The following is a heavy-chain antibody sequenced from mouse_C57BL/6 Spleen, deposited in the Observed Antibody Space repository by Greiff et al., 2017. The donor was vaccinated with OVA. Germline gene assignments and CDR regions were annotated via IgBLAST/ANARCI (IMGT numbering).Heavy chain of an antibody. CDR2: IDPEDGET. D-gene: IGHD1-1*01. CDR1: GFNIKDYY. J-gene: IGHJ1*03. Sequence: VQLKESGAELVKPGASVKLSCTASGFNIKDYYMHWVKQRTEQGLEWIGRIDPEDGETKYAPKFQGKATITADTSSNTAYLQLSSLTSEDTAVYYCARITTVPDWYFDVWGTGTTVTVSS. CDR3: ARITTVPDWYFDV. V-gene: IGHV14-2*01.